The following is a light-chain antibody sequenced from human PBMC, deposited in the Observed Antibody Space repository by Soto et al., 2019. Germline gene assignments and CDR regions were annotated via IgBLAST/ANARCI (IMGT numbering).Light chain of an antibody. CDR1: HSIRKY. CDR2: AAS. J-gene: IGKJ1*01. V-gene: IGKV1-39*01. Sequence: DIQMTQSPSSLSASVGDRVIITCRASHSIRKYLNWYQHKPGKVPTLLIYAASSLQSEVPSRFSGSGSGTEFTLTITSLQPEDFATYYCQQSGGTPPWTFGQGTKVDIK. CDR3: QQSGGTPPWT.